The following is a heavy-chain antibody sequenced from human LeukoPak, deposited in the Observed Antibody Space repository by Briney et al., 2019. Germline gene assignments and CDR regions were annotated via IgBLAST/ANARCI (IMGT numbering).Heavy chain of an antibody. J-gene: IGHJ4*02. Sequence: GGSLRLSCIASGFTFSHFWMSWVRQAPGKGLEWVANIKPDDTEKYYGNSVKGRFTILRDNSKNSLYLQMNSLRAEDTALYYCAKDMAAYYYASGNIDYWGQGTLVTVSS. CDR2: IKPDDTEK. CDR3: AKDMAAYYYASGNIDY. CDR1: GFTFSHFW. V-gene: IGHV3-7*03. D-gene: IGHD3-10*01.